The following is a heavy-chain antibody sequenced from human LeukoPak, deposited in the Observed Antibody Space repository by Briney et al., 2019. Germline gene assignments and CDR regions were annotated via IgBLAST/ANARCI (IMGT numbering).Heavy chain of an antibody. CDR3: ARVRYCSSTSCYPFDY. CDR1: GGTFSSYA. V-gene: IGHV1-69*05. CDR2: IIPIFGTA. Sequence: SEKVSCKASGGTFSSYAISWVRQAPGQALEWMGGIIPIFGTANYAQKFQGRVTITTDESTSTAYMELSSLRSEDTAVYYCARVRYCSSTSCYPFDYWGQGTLVTVSS. J-gene: IGHJ4*02. D-gene: IGHD2-2*01.